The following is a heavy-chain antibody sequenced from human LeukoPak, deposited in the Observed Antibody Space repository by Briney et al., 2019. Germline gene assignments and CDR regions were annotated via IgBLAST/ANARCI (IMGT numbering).Heavy chain of an antibody. CDR1: GGTFSSYA. V-gene: IGHV1-69*05. J-gene: IGHJ5*02. CDR2: IIPIFGTA. Sequence: SVKVSCEASGGTFSSYAISWVRQAPGQGLEWMGGIIPIFGTANYAQKFQGRVTMTRVMSTSTDYMELSSLRSEDTAVYYCARDNSVEDTAWWFDPWGQGTLVTVSS. D-gene: IGHD4-23*01. CDR3: ARDNSVEDTAWWFDP.